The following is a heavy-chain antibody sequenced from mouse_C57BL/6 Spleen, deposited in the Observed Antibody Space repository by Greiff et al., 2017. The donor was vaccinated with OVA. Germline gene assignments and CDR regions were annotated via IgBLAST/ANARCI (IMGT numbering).Heavy chain of an antibody. Sequence: VQLKESGGGLVQPKGSLKLSCAASGFSFNTYAMNWVRQAPGKGLEWVARIRSKSNNYATYYADSVKDRFTISRDDSESMLYLQMNNLKTEDTAMYYCVRHDSYAMDYWGQGTSVTVSS. CDR2: IRSKSNNYAT. CDR3: VRHDSYAMDY. CDR1: GFSFNTYA. J-gene: IGHJ4*01. V-gene: IGHV10-1*01.